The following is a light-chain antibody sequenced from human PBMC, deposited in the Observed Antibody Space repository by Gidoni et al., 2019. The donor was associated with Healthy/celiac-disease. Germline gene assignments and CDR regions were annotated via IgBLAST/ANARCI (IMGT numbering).Light chain of an antibody. CDR1: QRVSSSY. CDR2: GAS. J-gene: IGKJ1*01. V-gene: IGKV3-20*01. CDR3: QQYGSSPGT. Sequence: EIVLTQSPGTLSLSPGERATLSCRASQRVSSSYLAWYQQKPCQAPRLLIYGASSRATGIPDRFSGSGSGTDFTLTISRLEPEDFAVYYCQQYGSSPGTFXQXTKVEIK.